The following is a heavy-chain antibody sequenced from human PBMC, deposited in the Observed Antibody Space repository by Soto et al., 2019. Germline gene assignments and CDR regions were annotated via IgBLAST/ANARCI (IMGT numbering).Heavy chain of an antibody. Sequence: SETLSLTCTVSGGSISSYYWSWIRQPPGKGLEWIGYIYYSGSTNYNPSLKSRVTISVDTSKNQFSLKLSSVTAADTAVYYCARDYGSGSYDYWGQGPLVTVSS. V-gene: IGHV4-59*01. CDR2: IYYSGST. CDR1: GGSISSYY. CDR3: ARDYGSGSYDY. D-gene: IGHD3-10*01. J-gene: IGHJ4*02.